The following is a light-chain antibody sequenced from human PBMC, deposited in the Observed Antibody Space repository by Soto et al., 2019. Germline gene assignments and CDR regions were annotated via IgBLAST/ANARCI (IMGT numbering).Light chain of an antibody. CDR2: GAS. V-gene: IGKV3-20*01. CDR1: QSVSSSY. Sequence: EIVLTQSPGTLSLSPGERATLSCRASQSVSSSYLAWYQQKPGQAPRLLIYGASSRATGIPDRFSGSGSGTDFTLPISRLEPEDFAVYYCQQYASSPITFGQGTRLEIK. J-gene: IGKJ5*01. CDR3: QQYASSPIT.